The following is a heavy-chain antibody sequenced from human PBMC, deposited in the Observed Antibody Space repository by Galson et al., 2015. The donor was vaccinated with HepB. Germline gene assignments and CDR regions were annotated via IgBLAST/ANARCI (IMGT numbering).Heavy chain of an antibody. Sequence: SLRLSCAASGFMFSGYWMTWVRQVPGKGLEWVANTQEDGSGKYYLDSVEGRFTISRDNVRNSLYLQMNNLRVDDTAVYYCVRDIPRGLSFDYWGQGALVTVSS. D-gene: IGHD2-21*01. CDR3: VRDIPRGLSFDY. J-gene: IGHJ4*02. CDR2: TQEDGSGK. V-gene: IGHV3-7*01. CDR1: GFMFSGYW.